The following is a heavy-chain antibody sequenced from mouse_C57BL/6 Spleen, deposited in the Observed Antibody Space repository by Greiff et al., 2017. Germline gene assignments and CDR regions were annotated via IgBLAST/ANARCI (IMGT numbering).Heavy chain of an antibody. J-gene: IGHJ4*01. V-gene: IGHV1-62-3*01. CDR3: ARESYGYAMDY. D-gene: IGHD1-1*01. CDR2: IGPGSGST. CDR1: GYTFTSYW. Sequence: QVQLQQPGAELVKPGASVKLSCKASGYTFTSYWMHWVKQRPGRGLEWIGKIGPGSGSTYYNEKFKGKATLTADKSSSTAYMQLSSLTSEDSAVYFCARESYGYAMDYWGQGTSVTVSS.